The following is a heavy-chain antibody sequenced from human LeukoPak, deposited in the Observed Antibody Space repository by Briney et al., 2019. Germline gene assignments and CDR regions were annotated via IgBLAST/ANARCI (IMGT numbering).Heavy chain of an antibody. CDR2: ISSSSSYT. Sequence: GGSLRLSCAASGFTFSDYYMSWIRQAPGKGLEWVSYISSSSSYTNYADSVKGRFTISRDNAKNSLYLQMNSLRAEDTALYYCAKAGGSGSYYNHMDYWGQGTLVTVSS. D-gene: IGHD3-10*01. CDR3: AKAGGSGSYYNHMDY. J-gene: IGHJ4*02. CDR1: GFTFSDYY. V-gene: IGHV3-11*05.